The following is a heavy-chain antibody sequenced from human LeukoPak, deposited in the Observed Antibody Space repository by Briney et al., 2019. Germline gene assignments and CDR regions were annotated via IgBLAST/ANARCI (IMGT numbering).Heavy chain of an antibody. V-gene: IGHV1-46*01. Sequence: ASVKVSCKASGYTFTRYGISWVRQAPGQGLEWMGMIYPRDGSTSYAQRFQDRVTVTRDTSTSTVHMELSGLRSEDTAVYYCARDQEGFDYWGQGTQVTVSS. CDR3: ARDQEGFDY. CDR1: GYTFTRYG. J-gene: IGHJ4*02. CDR2: IYPRDGST.